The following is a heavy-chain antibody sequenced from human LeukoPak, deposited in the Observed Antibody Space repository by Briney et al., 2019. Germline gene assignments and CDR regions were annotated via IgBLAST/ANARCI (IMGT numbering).Heavy chain of an antibody. J-gene: IGHJ4*02. V-gene: IGHV3-30-3*01. D-gene: IGHD6-6*01. CDR3: ARLQGSSLDY. Sequence: PGGSLRLSCAASGFTFRNYVIHWVRQAPGKGLEWVAVTSSDLNVKLYADSVKGRFTISRDNPKNSLYLQMNSLRAEDTAVYYCARLQGSSLDYWGQGTLVTVSS. CDR2: TSSDLNVK. CDR1: GFTFRNYV.